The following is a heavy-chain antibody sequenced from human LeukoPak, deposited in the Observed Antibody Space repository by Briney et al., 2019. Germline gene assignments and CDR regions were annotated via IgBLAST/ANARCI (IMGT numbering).Heavy chain of an antibody. CDR2: IKSKTDGGTT. CDR1: GFTVSNNY. Sequence: GGSLRLSCAASGFTVSNNYINWVRQAPGKGLEWVGRIKSKTDGGTTDYAAPVKGRFTISRDDSKNTLYLQMNSLKTEDTAVYYCSTTYYYDSSEGYWGQGTLVTVSS. V-gene: IGHV3-15*07. D-gene: IGHD3-22*01. CDR3: STTYYYDSSEGY. J-gene: IGHJ4*02.